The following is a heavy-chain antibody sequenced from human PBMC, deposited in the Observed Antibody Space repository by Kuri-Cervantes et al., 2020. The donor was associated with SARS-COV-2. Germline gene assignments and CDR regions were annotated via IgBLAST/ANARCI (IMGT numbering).Heavy chain of an antibody. D-gene: IGHD3-16*01. Sequence: SQTLSLTCAVYGGSFSGYYWSWIRQPPGKGLEWIGEINHSGSTNYNPSLKSRVTISVDTSKNQFSLKLSSVTAADTAVYYCARGRSFVSNWGQGTLVTVSS. CDR1: GGSFSGYY. J-gene: IGHJ4*02. CDR2: INHSGST. V-gene: IGHV4-34*01. CDR3: ARGRSFVSN.